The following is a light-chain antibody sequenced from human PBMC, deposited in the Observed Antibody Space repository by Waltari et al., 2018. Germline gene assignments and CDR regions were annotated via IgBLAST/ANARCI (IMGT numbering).Light chain of an antibody. Sequence: QSVLTQPPSASPTPGQRVTITCSGSRSNIGAEVVNWYQVHPGTAPKLLIYSTNQRPSDVPERFSGSKSGNSASLAISGLQSEDEADYYCATWDYSLDGQVFGGGTKLTVL. CDR3: ATWDYSLDGQV. V-gene: IGLV1-44*01. CDR1: RSNIGAEV. CDR2: STN. J-gene: IGLJ3*02.